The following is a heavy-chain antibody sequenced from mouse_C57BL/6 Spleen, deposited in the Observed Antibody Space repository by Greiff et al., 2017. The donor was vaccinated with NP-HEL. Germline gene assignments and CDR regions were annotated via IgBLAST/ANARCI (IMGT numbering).Heavy chain of an antibody. CDR3: ARYAYVFAY. J-gene: IGHJ3*01. CDR1: GFTFTDYY. Sequence: EVKLVESGGGLVQPGGSLSLSCAASGFTFTDYYMSWVRQPPGKALEWLGFIRNKANGYTTEYSASVKGRFTISRDNSQSILYLQMNALWAEDSATYYCARYAYVFAYWGQGTLVTVSA. D-gene: IGHD2-14*01. V-gene: IGHV7-3*01. CDR2: IRNKANGYTT.